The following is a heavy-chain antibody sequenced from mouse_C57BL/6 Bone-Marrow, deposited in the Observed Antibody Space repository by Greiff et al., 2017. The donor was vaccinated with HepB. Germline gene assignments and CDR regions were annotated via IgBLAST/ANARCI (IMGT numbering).Heavy chain of an antibody. J-gene: IGHJ3*01. D-gene: IGHD1-1*01. Sequence: QVQLQQPGAELVKPGASVKLSCKASGYTFTSYWMQWVKQRPGQGLEWIGEIDPSDSYTNYNQKFKGKATLTVDTSSSTAYMQLSSLTSEDSAVYYCARSLFITTVVATGGFAYWGQGTLVTVSA. CDR3: ARSLFITTVVATGGFAY. CDR2: IDPSDSYT. CDR1: GYTFTSYW. V-gene: IGHV1-50*01.